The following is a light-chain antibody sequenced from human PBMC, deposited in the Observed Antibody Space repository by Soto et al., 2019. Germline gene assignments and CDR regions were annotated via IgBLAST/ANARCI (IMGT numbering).Light chain of an antibody. J-gene: IGKJ2*01. V-gene: IGKV3-20*01. CDR2: GAS. CDR1: QSVSSSY. Sequence: EIGLTQSPGTLSLSPGERATLSSRASQSVSSSYLAWYQQKPGQAPSLPIYGASSRATGIPDRFSGSGSGTDFTITISRLEPEDFAVYYCQQYGSSPFFAQGTKLEIK. CDR3: QQYGSSPF.